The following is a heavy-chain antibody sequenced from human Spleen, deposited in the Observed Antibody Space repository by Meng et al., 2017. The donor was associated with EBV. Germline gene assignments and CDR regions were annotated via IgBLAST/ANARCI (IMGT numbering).Heavy chain of an antibody. CDR1: GYTFTNYG. Sequence: HVQLGQSGAEGRKPGASVKVSCKASGYTFTNYGIGWVRQAPGQGLKWMGWISPNNDNTFYAQDVQGRLTMTTDTSTSTAYMELRSLRSDDTAIYYCARDGLNYGRNWEFFDFWGQGTLVTVSS. V-gene: IGHV1-18*01. D-gene: IGHD4-23*01. CDR2: ISPNNDNT. J-gene: IGHJ4*02. CDR3: ARDGLNYGRNWEFFDF.